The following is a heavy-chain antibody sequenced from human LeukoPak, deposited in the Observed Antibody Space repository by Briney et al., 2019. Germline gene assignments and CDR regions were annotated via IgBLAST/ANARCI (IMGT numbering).Heavy chain of an antibody. CDR3: ARDLQEISSFYFDY. Sequence: QPGKSLRLSCVVSELNFKTHAMHWVRQAPGKGLEWVAGLSFDASGRNYADSVKGRFTISRDNSKNTPYLQMPSLSAEDTAVHFCARDLQEISSFYFDYWGQGSLITVSS. CDR1: ELNFKTHA. V-gene: IGHV3-30*04. J-gene: IGHJ4*02. D-gene: IGHD3-16*02. CDR2: LSFDASGR.